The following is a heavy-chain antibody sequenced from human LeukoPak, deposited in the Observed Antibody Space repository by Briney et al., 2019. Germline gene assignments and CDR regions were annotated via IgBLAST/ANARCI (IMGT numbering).Heavy chain of an antibody. D-gene: IGHD4-17*01. Sequence: GGSLRLSCAATGFTFRSYAMHWVRQAPGKGLEWVTVISFDGSNKNFADSVKGRFTLSRDNSKNTLYLQMNRLRAEDTAVYSCARGAPQTVTTSWYFDLWGRGTLVTVYS. V-gene: IGHV3-30-3*01. CDR3: ARGAPQTVTTSWYFDL. CDR2: ISFDGSNK. CDR1: GFTFRSYA. J-gene: IGHJ2*01.